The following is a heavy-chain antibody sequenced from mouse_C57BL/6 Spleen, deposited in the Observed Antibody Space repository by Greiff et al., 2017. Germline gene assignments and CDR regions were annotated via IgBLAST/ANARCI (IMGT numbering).Heavy chain of an antibody. J-gene: IGHJ2*01. CDR2: IHPNSGST. V-gene: IGHV1-64*01. D-gene: IGHD3-2*02. CDR3: ARGETAQTYYFDY. Sequence: QVQLQQPGAELVKPGASVKLSCKASGYTFTSYWMHWVKQRPGQGLEWIGMIHPNSGSTNYNEKFKSKATLTVDKSSSTAYMQLSSLTSEDSAVYYCARGETAQTYYFDYWGQGTTLTVSS. CDR1: GYTFTSYW.